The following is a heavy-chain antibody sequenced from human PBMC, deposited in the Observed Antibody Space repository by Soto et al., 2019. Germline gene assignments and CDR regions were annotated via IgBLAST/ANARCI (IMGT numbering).Heavy chain of an antibody. CDR3: ARRGVSMVRPYYYGMDV. CDR2: IYPGDSGT. D-gene: IGHD5-18*01. J-gene: IGHJ6*02. CDR1: GYSFTSYW. Sequence: PGESLKISCKGSGYSFTSYWIGWVRQMPGKGLEWMGIIYPGDSGTRYSPSFQGQVTISADKSISTAYLQWSSLKASDTAMYYCARRGVSMVRPYYYGMDVWGQGTTVTVSS. V-gene: IGHV5-51*01.